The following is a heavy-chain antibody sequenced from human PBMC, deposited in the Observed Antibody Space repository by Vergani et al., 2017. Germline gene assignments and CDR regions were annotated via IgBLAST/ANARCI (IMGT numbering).Heavy chain of an antibody. J-gene: IGHJ4*02. Sequence: EVQLVESGGGLVQPGGSLRLSCAASGFTFSSYWMHWVRQAPGKGLVWVSRINSDGSSTSYADSVKGRFTISRDNAKNTLYLQMNSLRAEDTAVYYCARELGAATEDSGFDYWGQGTLVTVSS. D-gene: IGHD6-25*01. CDR2: INSDGSST. CDR3: ARELGAATEDSGFDY. CDR1: GFTFSSYW. V-gene: IGHV3-74*01.